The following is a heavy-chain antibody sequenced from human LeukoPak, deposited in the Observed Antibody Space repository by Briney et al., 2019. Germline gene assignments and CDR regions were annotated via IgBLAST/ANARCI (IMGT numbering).Heavy chain of an antibody. CDR3: AKDFYGSGSYSYFDY. V-gene: IGHV3-23*01. CDR2: ISGGGSTT. Sequence: GGSLRLSCAASGFIFSSYAMNWVRQAPGKGLEWVAVISGGGSTTIYADSVKGRFTISRDDSKNTLYLQMNSLRAEDTAVYYCAKDFYGSGSYSYFDYWGQGTLVTVSS. CDR1: GFIFSSYA. D-gene: IGHD3-10*01. J-gene: IGHJ4*02.